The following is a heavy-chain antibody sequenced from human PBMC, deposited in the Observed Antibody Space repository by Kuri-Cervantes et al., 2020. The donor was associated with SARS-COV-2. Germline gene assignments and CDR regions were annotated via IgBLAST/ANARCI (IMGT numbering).Heavy chain of an antibody. V-gene: IGHV4-39*07. CDR2: IYYSGST. CDR1: GGSISSSSYH. J-gene: IGHJ4*02. Sequence: SETLSLTCTVSGGSISSSSYHWGWIRQPPGKGLEWIGSIYYSGSTYYNPSLKSRVTISVDTSKNQFSLKLSSVTAADTAVYYCARKGLWSGYLNWGQGTLVTVSS. CDR3: ARKGLWSGYLN. D-gene: IGHD3-3*01.